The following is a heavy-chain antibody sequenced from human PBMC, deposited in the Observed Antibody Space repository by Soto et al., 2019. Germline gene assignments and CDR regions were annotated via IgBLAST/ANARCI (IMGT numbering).Heavy chain of an antibody. CDR3: ARVWGGAFDF. D-gene: IGHD3-10*01. J-gene: IGHJ3*01. V-gene: IGHV4-59*01. CDR2: IYYSGST. Sequence: SETLSLTCPVSGGSISSYYWSWIRQPPGRGLEWIGYIYYSGSTNYNPSLKSRVTISVDTSKNQFSLKLSSVTAADTAVYYCARVWGGAFDFWGQGTMVTVS. CDR1: GGSISSYY.